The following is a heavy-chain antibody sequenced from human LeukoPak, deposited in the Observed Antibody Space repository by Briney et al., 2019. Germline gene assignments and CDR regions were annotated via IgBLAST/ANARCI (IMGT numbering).Heavy chain of an antibody. CDR3: ARGDSMIVVGYPLFDY. Sequence: ASVKVSCKASGYTFTGYYMHWVRQAPGQGLGWMGWINPNSGGTNYAQKFQGRVTMTRDTSISTAYMELSRLRSDDTAVYYCARGDSMIVVGYPLFDYWGQGTLVTVSS. J-gene: IGHJ4*02. D-gene: IGHD3-22*01. V-gene: IGHV1-2*02. CDR1: GYTFTGYY. CDR2: INPNSGGT.